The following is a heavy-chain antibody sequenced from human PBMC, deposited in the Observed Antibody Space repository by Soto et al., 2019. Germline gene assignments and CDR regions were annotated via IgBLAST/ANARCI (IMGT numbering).Heavy chain of an antibody. D-gene: IGHD3-10*01. CDR1: GFTFSNAW. CDR2: IKSKTDGGTT. Sequence: EVQLVESGGGLVKPGGSLRLSCAASGFTFSNAWMSWVRQAPGKGLEWVGRIKSKTDGGTTDYAAPVKGRFTISRDDSKNTLNLQMNSLKTEDTAVYYCTTDLYYYGSGSPYGMDVWGQGTTVTVSS. V-gene: IGHV3-15*01. J-gene: IGHJ6*02. CDR3: TTDLYYYGSGSPYGMDV.